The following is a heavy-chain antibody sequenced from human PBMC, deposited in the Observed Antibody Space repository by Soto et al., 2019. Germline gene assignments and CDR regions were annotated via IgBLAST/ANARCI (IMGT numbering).Heavy chain of an antibody. Sequence: GGSLRLSCAASGFTFSSYGMHWVRQAPGKGLEWVAVIWYDGSNKYYADSVKGRFTISRDNSKNTLYLQMNSLRAEDTAVYYCARDEYSSSSGTLFDYWGQGALVTVSS. V-gene: IGHV3-33*01. CDR2: IWYDGSNK. D-gene: IGHD6-6*01. CDR3: ARDEYSSSSGTLFDY. J-gene: IGHJ4*02. CDR1: GFTFSSYG.